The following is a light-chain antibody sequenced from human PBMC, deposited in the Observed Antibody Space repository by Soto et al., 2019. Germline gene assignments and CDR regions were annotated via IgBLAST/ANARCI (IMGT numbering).Light chain of an antibody. CDR2: DAS. Sequence: ESVLTQSPATLSLSPGKRATLSSRASQSVSSYLAWYQQKPGQAPRLLIYDASNRATGVPARFRGSGSGADFTLTISSLEAEEFSVYYCQERSNWPITFGQGTRLEI. V-gene: IGKV3-11*01. J-gene: IGKJ5*01. CDR1: QSVSSY. CDR3: QERSNWPIT.